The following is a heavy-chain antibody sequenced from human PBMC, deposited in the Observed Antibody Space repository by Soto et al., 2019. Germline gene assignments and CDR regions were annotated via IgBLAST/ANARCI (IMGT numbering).Heavy chain of an antibody. CDR2: ISSSSSYI. CDR3: ASPGGWSHPY. J-gene: IGHJ4*02. CDR1: GFTFSSYS. D-gene: IGHD2-15*01. Sequence: EVQLVESGGGLVKPGGSLRLSCAASGFTFSSYSMNWVRQAPGKGLEWVSSISSSSSYIYYADSVKGRFTISRDNAKNSLYLQMNSLRAEDTAVYYCASPGGWSHPYWGQGTLVTVSS. V-gene: IGHV3-21*01.